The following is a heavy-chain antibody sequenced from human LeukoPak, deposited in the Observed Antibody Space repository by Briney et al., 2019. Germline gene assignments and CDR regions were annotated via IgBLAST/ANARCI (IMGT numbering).Heavy chain of an antibody. CDR3: ARDADSSGYYGWFDP. CDR1: GFTLRSYA. Sequence: PGGSLRLSCAASGFTLRSYAMGWVRQAPGKGLEWVAVIWYDGSNKYYADSVKGRFTISRDNSKNTLYLQMNSLRAEDTAVYYCARDADSSGYYGWFDPWGQGTLVTVSS. CDR2: IWYDGSNK. D-gene: IGHD3-22*01. V-gene: IGHV3-33*08. J-gene: IGHJ5*02.